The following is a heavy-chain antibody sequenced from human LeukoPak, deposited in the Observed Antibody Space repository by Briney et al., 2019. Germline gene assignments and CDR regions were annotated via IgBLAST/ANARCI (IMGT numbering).Heavy chain of an antibody. CDR3: AREGSYYDNYGPTSDFDY. Sequence: SETLSLTCTVSGGSISGYYWSWIRQPPGKGLEWIGYIYYSGNTNYNPSLKGRVTISVDKSKNQFSLKLSSVTAADTAVYYCAREGSYYDNYGPTSDFDYWGRGTLVTVSS. J-gene: IGHJ4*02. CDR1: GGSISGYY. D-gene: IGHD3-22*01. V-gene: IGHV4-59*12. CDR2: IYYSGNT.